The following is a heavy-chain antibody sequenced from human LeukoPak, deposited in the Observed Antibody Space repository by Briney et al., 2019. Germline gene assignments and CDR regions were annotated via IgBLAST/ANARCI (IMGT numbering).Heavy chain of an antibody. J-gene: IGHJ3*02. CDR1: GFTFNTYT. V-gene: IGHV3-21*01. Sequence: GGSLRLSCAASGFTFNTYTMNWVRQAPGKGLEWVSSITASSTAIYSADSVKGRFTISRDNAKNFLYLQMNSLRAEDTAVYYCARAGDGYSDAFDIWGQGTMVTVSS. CDR3: ARAGDGYSDAFDI. D-gene: IGHD5-24*01. CDR2: ITASSTAI.